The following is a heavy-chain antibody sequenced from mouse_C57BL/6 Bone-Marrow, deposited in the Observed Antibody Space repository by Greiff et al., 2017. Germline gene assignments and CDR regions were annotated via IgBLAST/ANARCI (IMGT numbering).Heavy chain of an antibody. CDR1: GYSITSGYD. V-gene: IGHV3-1*01. Sequence: EVQLVESGPGMVKPSQSLSFTCTVTGYSITSGYDWHWIRHFPGNKLEWMGYISYSRSTNYNPSLKSRISITHDTSKNHFFLKLNSVTTEDTATYYCARDQGRAWFAYWGQGTLVTVSA. CDR3: ARDQGRAWFAY. CDR2: ISYSRST. J-gene: IGHJ3*01. D-gene: IGHD3-2*02.